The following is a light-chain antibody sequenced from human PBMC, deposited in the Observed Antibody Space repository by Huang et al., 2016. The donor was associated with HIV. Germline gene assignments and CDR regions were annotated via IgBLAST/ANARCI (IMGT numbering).Light chain of an antibody. V-gene: IGKV1-27*01. Sequence: DIQITQSPPSLSASQGVRVTLTCRASQDIGNFLAWFQQKPGGAPKLLIFSSSTLHLGVPSRFTGRGSGTEFTLTITNLQPEDVATYYCQRYDTAPRAFGPGTKVDI. CDR3: QRYDTAPRA. CDR2: SSS. CDR1: QDIGNF. J-gene: IGKJ1*01.